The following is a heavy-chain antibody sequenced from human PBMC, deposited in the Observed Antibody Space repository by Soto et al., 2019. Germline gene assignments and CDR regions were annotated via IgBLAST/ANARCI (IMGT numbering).Heavy chain of an antibody. V-gene: IGHV2-5*02. CDR3: AHRALRTVFGLVTTTAIYFDF. D-gene: IGHD3-3*01. CDR1: GFSLTTSGEG. CDR2: IYWDDDK. J-gene: IGHJ4*02. Sequence: QITLNESGPSPVKPRQTLTLTCTFTGFSLTTSGEGVGWIRQSPGKALEWLALIYWDDDKRYSPSLKSTLTITKYISKTEVVLKVSVLVSADTATYDCAHRALRTVFGLVTTTAIYFDFWAQGPPVAVSS.